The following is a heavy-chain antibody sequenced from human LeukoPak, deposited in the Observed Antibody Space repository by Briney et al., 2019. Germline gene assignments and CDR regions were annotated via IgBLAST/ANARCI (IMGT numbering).Heavy chain of an antibody. D-gene: IGHD6-13*01. CDR3: ATGRGIAAAGTTTLFDY. CDR1: GGTFSSYT. V-gene: IGHV1-69*02. Sequence: ASVKVSCKASGGTFSSYTISWVRQAPGQGLEWMERIIPILGIANYAQKFQGRVTITADKSTSTAYMELSSLRSEDTAVYYCATGRGIAAAGTTTLFDYWGQGTLVTVSS. CDR2: IIPILGIA. J-gene: IGHJ4*02.